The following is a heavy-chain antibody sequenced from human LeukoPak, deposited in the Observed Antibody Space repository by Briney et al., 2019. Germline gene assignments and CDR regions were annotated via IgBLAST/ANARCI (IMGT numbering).Heavy chain of an antibody. J-gene: IGHJ4*02. V-gene: IGHV3-23*01. D-gene: IGHD3-3*01. CDR3: TTGPKGPPLSYDPIDY. Sequence: GGSLRLSCAASGFTFSSYAMSWVRQAPGKGLEWVSAISGSGGSTYYADSVKGRFTISRDNSKNTLYLQMNSLKTEDTAVYYCTTGPKGPPLSYDPIDYWGQGTLVTVSS. CDR1: GFTFSSYA. CDR2: ISGSGGST.